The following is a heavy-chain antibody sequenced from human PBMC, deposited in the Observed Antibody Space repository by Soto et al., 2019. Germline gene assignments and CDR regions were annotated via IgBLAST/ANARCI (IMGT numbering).Heavy chain of an antibody. J-gene: IGHJ6*02. D-gene: IGHD2-2*01. CDR1: GFTFSSYT. CDR3: ARDKVCSGTSCYSYDYYGMDV. CDR2: ISSGGSTI. V-gene: IGHV3-48*02. Sequence: LRLSCAASGFTFSSYTMNWVRQAPGKGLEWVSYISSGGSTIYYADSVKGRFTISRDNAKNSLYLQMNSLRDEDTAVYYCARDKVCSGTSCYSYDYYGMDVWGQGTTVTV.